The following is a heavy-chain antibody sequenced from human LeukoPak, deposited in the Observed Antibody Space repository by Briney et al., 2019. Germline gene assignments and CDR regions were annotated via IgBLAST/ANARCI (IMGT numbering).Heavy chain of an antibody. V-gene: IGHV3-43*01. Sequence: GGSLRLSCAASGFTFDDYTMHWVRQAPGKGLEWVSLISWDGGSTYYADSVKGRFTISRDNSKNSLYLQMNSLRTEDTALYFRAKDHYYGSGSYSRWAYFDYWGQGTLVTVSS. CDR3: AKDHYYGSGSYSRWAYFDY. J-gene: IGHJ4*02. CDR1: GFTFDDYT. CDR2: ISWDGGST. D-gene: IGHD3-10*01.